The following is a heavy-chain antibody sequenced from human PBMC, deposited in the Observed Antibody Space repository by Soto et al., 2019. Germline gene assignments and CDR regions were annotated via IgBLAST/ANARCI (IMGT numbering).Heavy chain of an antibody. CDR1: SGSMTHNY. CDR2: IYYTGST. J-gene: IGHJ4*01. V-gene: IGHV4-59*01. D-gene: IGHD2-15*01. Sequence: PSETLSLTCTVSSGSMTHNYWTWFRQPPGKGLERIGYIYYTGSTSYNPSLKSRVTISIDTSKNQFSLKLTSVTTADTAVYYCARGGWSVAYWGQGILVTVSS. CDR3: ARGGWSVAY.